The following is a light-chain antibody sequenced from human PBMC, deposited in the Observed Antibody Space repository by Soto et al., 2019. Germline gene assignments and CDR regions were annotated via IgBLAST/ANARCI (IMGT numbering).Light chain of an antibody. V-gene: IGLV3-1*01. CDR3: QAWDSSTYWV. CDR1: KLGDKY. Sequence: SYELTQPPSVSVSPGQTASITCSGDKLGDKYACWYQQKPGQSPVLVIYQDRKRPSGIPERFSGSNSGNTATLTISGTQAMDEADYYCQAWDSSTYWVFGGGTKVTVL. J-gene: IGLJ3*02. CDR2: QDR.